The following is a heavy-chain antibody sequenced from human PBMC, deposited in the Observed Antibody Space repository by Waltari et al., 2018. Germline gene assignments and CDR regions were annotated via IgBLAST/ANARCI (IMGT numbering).Heavy chain of an antibody. Sequence: QVQLQQWGAGLLKPSETLSLTCSVSGASFSAYYWGWVRHVPGKGLEWIGQIRHPGNTNYNPSLQSRVAISIDTSRNQFSLRVFSVTAADTGLYFCTGGGNYDFWSHSPFVDPWGQGTQVTVSS. CDR3: TGGGNYDFWSHSPFVDP. J-gene: IGHJ5*02. CDR2: IRHPGNT. CDR1: GASFSAYY. V-gene: IGHV4-34*01. D-gene: IGHD3-3*01.